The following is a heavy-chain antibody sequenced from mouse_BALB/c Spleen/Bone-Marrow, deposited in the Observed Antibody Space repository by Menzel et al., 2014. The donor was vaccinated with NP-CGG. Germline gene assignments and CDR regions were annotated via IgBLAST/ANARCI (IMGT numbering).Heavy chain of an antibody. CDR3: ARDSFLITRALDY. CDR1: GFSLTGYG. CDR2: IWGDGST. D-gene: IGHD2-4*01. Sequence: VNVVESGPGLVAPSQSLSITCTVSGFSLTGYGVSWVRQPPGKGLEWLGMIWGDGSTDYNSALKSRLSINKDNSKSQVVLKMNSLQTDDTARYYCARDSFLITRALDYWGQGTSVTVSS. J-gene: IGHJ4*01. V-gene: IGHV2-6-7*01.